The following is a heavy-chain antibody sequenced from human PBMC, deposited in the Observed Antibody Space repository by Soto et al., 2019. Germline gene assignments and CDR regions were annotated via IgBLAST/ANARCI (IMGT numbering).Heavy chain of an antibody. CDR3: ARGQKGYSSSWYVD. J-gene: IGHJ4*02. CDR1: GGSFSGYY. V-gene: IGHV4-34*01. CDR2: INHVGGT. Sequence: QVQLQQWGAGLLKPSETLSLTCAVYGGSFSGYYWSWIRQPPGKGLEWIGEINHVGGTNYNPSLKSRITISVDTCKNQFSLKVNSVTAADTAVYYCARGQKGYSSSWYVDWGQGTPVTVSS. D-gene: IGHD6-13*01.